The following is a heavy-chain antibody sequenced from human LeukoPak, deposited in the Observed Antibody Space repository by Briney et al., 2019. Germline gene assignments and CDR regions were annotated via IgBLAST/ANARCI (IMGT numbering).Heavy chain of an antibody. Sequence: ASVKVSCKASGYTFISYYMHWVSQAPGQGLEWMGIINPSGGSTSYAQKFQGRVTMTRDTSTSTVYMELSSLRSEDTAVYYCARSFIVGVTSGYYFKYWGQGTLVAVSS. V-gene: IGHV1-46*01. D-gene: IGHD1-26*01. CDR1: GYTFISYY. J-gene: IGHJ4*02. CDR2: INPSGGST. CDR3: ARSFIVGVTSGYYFKY.